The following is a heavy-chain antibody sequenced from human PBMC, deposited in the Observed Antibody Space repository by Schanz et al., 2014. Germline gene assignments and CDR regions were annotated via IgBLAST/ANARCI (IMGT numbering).Heavy chain of an antibody. V-gene: IGHV3-30-3*02. J-gene: IGHJ4*02. Sequence: VQLVESGGGVVQPGRSLRLSCAASGFTFHTYDMHWVRQAPGKGLEWVAQISHDGHRDFYADSVKGRFTISRDNPKNTLYLQMNSLRAEDTAVYYCAKDTGYCHGGACYCFEYWGLGILVTVSS. D-gene: IGHD2-8*02. CDR2: ISHDGHRD. CDR1: GFTFHTYD. CDR3: AKDTGYCHGGACYCFEY.